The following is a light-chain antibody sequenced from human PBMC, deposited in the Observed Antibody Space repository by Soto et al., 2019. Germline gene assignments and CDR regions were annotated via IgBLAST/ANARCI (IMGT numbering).Light chain of an antibody. J-gene: IGLJ1*01. V-gene: IGLV4-69*01. Sequence: QSVLTQSPSASASLGASVKLTCTLSSGHSSYAIAWHQQRPEKGPRYLMRLHSDGSHNKGDGIPDRFSGSSSGAERYLTISGLQAEDEADYYCSSYTDSSNYVFGTGTKVTVL. CDR1: SGHSSYA. CDR2: LHSDGSH. CDR3: SSYTDSSNYV.